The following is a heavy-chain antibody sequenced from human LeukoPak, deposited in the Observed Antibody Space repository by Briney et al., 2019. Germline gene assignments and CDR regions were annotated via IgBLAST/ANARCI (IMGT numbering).Heavy chain of an antibody. J-gene: IGHJ4*02. V-gene: IGHV3-23*01. CDR2: ISSGGGTT. CDR3: EKDRSGSWYFDY. CDR1: GFTFSSHA. Sequence: GGSLRLSCAASGFTFSSHAMSWVRQAPGKGLEWVAQISSGGGTTDYTDSVKGRFTISRDTSKNTLYLKMNSLRAEVTAVYYCEKDRSGSWYFDYWGQGTLVTVSS. D-gene: IGHD3-10*01.